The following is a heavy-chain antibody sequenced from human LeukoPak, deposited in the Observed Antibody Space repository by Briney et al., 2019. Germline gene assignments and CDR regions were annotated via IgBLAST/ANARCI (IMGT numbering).Heavy chain of an antibody. CDR1: GFTFSSYS. CDR3: ASSGYQLLFTAPPLDDY. D-gene: IGHD2-2*01. CDR2: ISSSSSYI. J-gene: IGHJ4*02. V-gene: IGHV3-21*01. Sequence: GGSLRLSCAVSGFTFSSYSMNWVRQAPGKRLEWVSSISSSSSYIYYADSVKGRFTISRDNAKNSLYLQMNSLRAEDTAVYYCASSGYQLLFTAPPLDDYWGQGTLVTVSS.